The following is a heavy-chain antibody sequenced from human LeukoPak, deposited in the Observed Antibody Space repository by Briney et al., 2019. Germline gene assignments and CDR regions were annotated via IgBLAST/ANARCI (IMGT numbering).Heavy chain of an antibody. V-gene: IGHV4-34*01. CDR2: INHSGST. Sequence: SETVSLTCAVYGGSFGGYYWSWIRHPPGKLLDLIGEINHSGSTNFNPSLKSRVTISVDTSKNQFSLKLSSVTAADTAVYYCARGRRSYYAWSSFDYWGQGTLVTVSS. CDR1: GGSFGGYY. J-gene: IGHJ4*02. D-gene: IGHD1-26*01. CDR3: ARGRRSYYAWSSFDY.